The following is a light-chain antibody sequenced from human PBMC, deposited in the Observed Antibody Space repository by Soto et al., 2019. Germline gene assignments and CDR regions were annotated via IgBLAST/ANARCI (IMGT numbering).Light chain of an antibody. CDR3: SSYASSNNLI. CDR2: EVD. CDR1: SSDLGGYDY. J-gene: IGLJ2*01. Sequence: QSVLTQPPSASGSPGQSVTISCTGTSSDLGGYDYVSWYQQHPGKAPKLLIYEVDKRPSGVPDRFSGSKSGNTASLTVTGLQAEDEADYYCSSYASSNNLIFGGGTKLTVL. V-gene: IGLV2-8*01.